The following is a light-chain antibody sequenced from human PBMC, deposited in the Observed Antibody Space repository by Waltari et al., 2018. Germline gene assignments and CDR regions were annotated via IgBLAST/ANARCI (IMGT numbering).Light chain of an antibody. CDR2: WAS. V-gene: IGKV4-1*01. Sequence: DIVMTQSPDSLAVSLGERATINCKSNQSLLYSSNNKNYLAWYQQKAGQPPKLLTYWASTREYGVPDRFSASGSGTDFTLTISRLEPEDFAVYYCQQYGSSPLTFGGGTKVEIK. CDR1: QSLLYSSNNKNY. J-gene: IGKJ4*01. CDR3: QQYGSSPLT.